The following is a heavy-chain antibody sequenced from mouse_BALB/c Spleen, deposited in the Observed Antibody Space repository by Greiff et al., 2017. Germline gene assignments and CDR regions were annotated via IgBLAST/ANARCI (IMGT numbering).Heavy chain of an antibody. V-gene: IGHV1S56*01. D-gene: IGHD2-3*01. J-gene: IGHJ3*01. Sequence: LVEPGASVKMSCKASGYTFTSYYIHWVKQRPGQGLEWIGWIYPGDGSTKYNEKFKGKTTLTADKSSSTAYMLLSSLTSEDSAIYFCARPMGDGYRFAYWGQGTLVTVSA. CDR1: GYTFTSYY. CDR3: ARPMGDGYRFAY. CDR2: IYPGDGST.